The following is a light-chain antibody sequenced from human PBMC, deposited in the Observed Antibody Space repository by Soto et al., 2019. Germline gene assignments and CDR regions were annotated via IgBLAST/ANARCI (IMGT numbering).Light chain of an antibody. J-gene: IGLJ3*02. CDR1: SSDVGGYNY. CDR2: KVT. CDR3: TSYTSSITSWV. V-gene: IGLV2-14*03. Sequence: QSALTQPASVSGSPGQSITISCTGTSSDVGGYNYVSWYQQHPGKAPKLMIYKVTNRPSGVSNRFSGSKSGNTASLTISGLQAEDEADYYCTSYTSSITSWVFGGGTKLTVL.